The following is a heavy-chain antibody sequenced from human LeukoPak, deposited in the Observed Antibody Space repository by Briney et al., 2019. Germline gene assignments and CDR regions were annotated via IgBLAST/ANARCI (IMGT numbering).Heavy chain of an antibody. CDR1: GFTFNNYG. J-gene: IGHJ5*02. CDR2: ITDNSDHI. Sequence: GGSLRLSCAASGFTFNNYGMNWVRQAPGKGLEWVSSITDNSDHIYYADSVKGRFTISRDNAKNSLYLQMNSLRAEDTALYYCARDPQNVPTNWFDPWGQGTLVTVSS. D-gene: IGHD1-1*01. V-gene: IGHV3-21*01. CDR3: ARDPQNVPTNWFDP.